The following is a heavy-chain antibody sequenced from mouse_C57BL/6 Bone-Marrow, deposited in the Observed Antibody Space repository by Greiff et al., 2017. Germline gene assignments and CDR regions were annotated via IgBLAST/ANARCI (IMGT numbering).Heavy chain of an antibody. CDR2: IHPEDGDT. J-gene: IGHJ4*01. Sequence: VQLQQSGAELVRPGASVKLSCTASGFNINDYCMHWVKQKPEQGLEWIGRIHPEDGDTEYDQKFQGKATLTAATSSNTAYLQLSILTSEDHAVYCCRWLLYAMDCWGQGTSVTVSS. CDR1: GFNINDYC. D-gene: IGHD2-3*01. V-gene: IGHV14-1*01. CDR3: RWLLYAMDC.